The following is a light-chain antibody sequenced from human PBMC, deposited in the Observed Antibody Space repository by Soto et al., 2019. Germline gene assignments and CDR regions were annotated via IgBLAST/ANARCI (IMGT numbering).Light chain of an antibody. CDR1: FNDVGGYNY. V-gene: IGLV2-8*01. CDR2: EVY. J-gene: IGLJ3*02. Sequence: QSALTQPPSASGSPGQSVTISCTGTFNDVGGYNYVSWYQQHPGKAPKVIIYEVYKRPSGVTDRFSGSKSGKTASLTVSGLEADDEADYYCSSYVGNNIVVFGGGTKVTVL. CDR3: SSYVGNNIVV.